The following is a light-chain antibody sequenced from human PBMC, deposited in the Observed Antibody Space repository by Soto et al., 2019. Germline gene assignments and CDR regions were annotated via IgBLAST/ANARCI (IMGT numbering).Light chain of an antibody. CDR2: DAS. V-gene: IGKV3-11*01. Sequence: EVVLTQSPATLSLSPGDRATLSCRASQSVNNFLAWYQQKPGQTPRLLIYDASKRATGIPGRFSGSGSGTDFTLTISSLEPEDFATYYCQQYNNYPWTFGLGTKVEVK. CDR3: QQYNNYPWT. J-gene: IGKJ1*01. CDR1: QSVNNF.